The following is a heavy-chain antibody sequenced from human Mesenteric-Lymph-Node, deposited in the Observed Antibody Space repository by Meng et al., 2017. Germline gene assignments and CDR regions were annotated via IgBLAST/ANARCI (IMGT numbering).Heavy chain of an antibody. CDR3: ARDVWELPLNYYYGMDV. V-gene: IGHV1-69*06. D-gene: IGHD1-26*01. J-gene: IGHJ6*02. CDR2: IIPIFGTP. Sequence: SVKVSCKASGYTFTGYYMHWVRQAPGQGLEWMGGIIPIFGTPNYAQKFQGRVTITADKSTSTAYMELSSLTSEDTAVYYCARDVWELPLNYYYGMDVWGQGTTVTVSS. CDR1: GYTFTGYY.